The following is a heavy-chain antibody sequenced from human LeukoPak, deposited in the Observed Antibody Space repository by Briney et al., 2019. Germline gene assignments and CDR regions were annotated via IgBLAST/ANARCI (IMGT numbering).Heavy chain of an antibody. D-gene: IGHD6-6*01. CDR3: ASASARPGWFDP. CDR1: GFTFSDYY. J-gene: IGHJ5*02. Sequence: PGGSLRLSCAASGFTFSDYYMSWIRQAPGKGLEWVSYISSSGSTIYYADSVKGRFTISRDNAKNSLYLLMNSLRAEDTAVYYCASASARPGWFDPWGQGTRVTVSS. V-gene: IGHV3-11*01. CDR2: ISSSGSTI.